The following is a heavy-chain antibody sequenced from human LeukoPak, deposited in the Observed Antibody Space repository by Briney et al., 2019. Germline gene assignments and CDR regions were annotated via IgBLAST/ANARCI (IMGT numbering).Heavy chain of an antibody. CDR1: GFTFSSYG. J-gene: IGHJ2*01. Sequence: PGGSLRLSCAASGFTFSSYGMHWVRQAPGKGLEWVANIQDGSDKYYVDSVKGRFTISRDNPKNTLYLQMNSLGAGDTAVYFCAKSLQFFNGYFDLWGRGTLVTVSS. CDR3: AKSLQFFNGYFDL. V-gene: IGHV3-7*05. D-gene: IGHD3-3*01. CDR2: IQDGSDK.